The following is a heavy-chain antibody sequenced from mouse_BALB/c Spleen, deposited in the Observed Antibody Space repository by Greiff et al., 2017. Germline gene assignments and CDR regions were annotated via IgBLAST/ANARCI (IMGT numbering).Heavy chain of an antibody. CDR1: GYTFTSYW. J-gene: IGHJ3*01. CDR3: ARSLAPDGSCPY. CDR2: INPSTGYT. V-gene: IGHV1-7*01. D-gene: IGHD1-3*01. Sequence: VQLQQSGAELAKPGASVKMSCKASGYTFTSYWMHWVKQRPGQGLEWIGYINPSTGYTEYNQKFKGKATFTADTSSNTAYMQLSSLTSEDSAVYYCARSLAPDGSCPYWGQGTLVTVSA.